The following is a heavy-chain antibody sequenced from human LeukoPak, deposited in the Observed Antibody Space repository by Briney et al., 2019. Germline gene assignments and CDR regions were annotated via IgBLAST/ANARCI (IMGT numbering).Heavy chain of an antibody. CDR3: TTIAVVAAVDY. CDR1: GFTFSNYN. D-gene: IGHD2-15*01. V-gene: IGHV3-21*03. Sequence: GGSLRLSCAASGFTFSNYNMNWVRQAPGKGLEWVSSISYSSSYIYYADSVKGRFTISRDNAKNSLYLQMNSLKTEDTAVYYCTTIAVVAAVDYWGQGTLVTVSS. CDR2: ISYSSSYI. J-gene: IGHJ4*02.